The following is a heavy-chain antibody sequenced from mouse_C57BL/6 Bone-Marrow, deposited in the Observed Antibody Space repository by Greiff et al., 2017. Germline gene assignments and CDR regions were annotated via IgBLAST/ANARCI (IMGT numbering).Heavy chain of an antibody. CDR2: IWSDGST. D-gene: IGHD2-1*01. CDR1: GFSLNRYC. CDR3: ATGNYGYFDV. J-gene: IGHJ1*03. V-gene: IGHV2-6*03. Sequence: QVKLVESGPGLVVPSQSLSLTCTASGFSLNRYCVHWVRQPPGKGLEWLVVIWSDGSTTYNSAPKSRVSLSKDNPKSQVFLKMNSLQADDTAMYYCATGNYGYFDVWGTGTTVTVSS.